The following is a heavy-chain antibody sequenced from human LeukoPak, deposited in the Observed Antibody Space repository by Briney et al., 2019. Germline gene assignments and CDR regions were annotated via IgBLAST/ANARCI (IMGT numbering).Heavy chain of an antibody. CDR1: GYTFTGHY. Sequence: ASVKVSCKASGYTFTGHYMHWVRQAPGQGLEWMAWVNPDSGGTIYAQKFQGRVTVTRDTSFSTAYMALSRLRSDDTAVYYCARSKRISTSLEGFDIWGQGTMVTVSS. V-gene: IGHV1-2*02. CDR2: VNPDSGGT. CDR3: ARSKRISTSLEGFDI. D-gene: IGHD2-2*01. J-gene: IGHJ3*02.